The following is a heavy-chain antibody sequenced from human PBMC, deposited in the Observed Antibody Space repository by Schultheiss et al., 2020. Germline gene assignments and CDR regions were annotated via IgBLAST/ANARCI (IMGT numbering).Heavy chain of an antibody. CDR1: GFTFSSYG. D-gene: IGHD6-13*01. J-gene: IGHJ3*02. CDR3: AREEGEAALDI. CDR2: IWYDGSDK. Sequence: GGSLRLSCAASGFTFSSYGMHWVRQAPGKGLGWVAVIWYDGSDKYYVESVKGRFTISRDNSKNTLYLQMNSLRAEDTAVYYCAREEGEAALDIWGQGTMVTVSS. V-gene: IGHV3-33*01.